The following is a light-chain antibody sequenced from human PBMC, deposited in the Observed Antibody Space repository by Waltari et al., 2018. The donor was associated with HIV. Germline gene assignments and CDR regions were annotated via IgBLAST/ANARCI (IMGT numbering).Light chain of an antibody. CDR1: SSDVGSYNL. J-gene: IGLJ1*01. CDR3: CSYAGSSSYV. Sequence: QSALTQPASVSGSPGQSITISCTGTSSDVGSYNLVFWYQKHPGKAPKLMIYEVNKRPSGVSNRFSGSKSGNTASLTSSGLQAEDEADYYCCSYAGSSSYVFGSGTKVTVL. V-gene: IGLV2-23*02. CDR2: EVN.